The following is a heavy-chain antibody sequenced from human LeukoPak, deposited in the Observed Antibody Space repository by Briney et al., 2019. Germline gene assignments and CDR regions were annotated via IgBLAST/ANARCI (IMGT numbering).Heavy chain of an antibody. CDR2: MNPNSGNT. CDR3: ASRCSSTSCYTKDAFDI. V-gene: IGHV1-8*03. Sequence: ASVNVSCKASGYTFTSYDINWVRQATGQGLEWMGWMNPNSGNTGYAQKFQGRVTITRNTSISTAYMELSSLRSEDTAVYYCASRCSSTSCYTKDAFDIWGQGTMVTVSS. D-gene: IGHD2-2*02. CDR1: GYTFTSYD. J-gene: IGHJ3*02.